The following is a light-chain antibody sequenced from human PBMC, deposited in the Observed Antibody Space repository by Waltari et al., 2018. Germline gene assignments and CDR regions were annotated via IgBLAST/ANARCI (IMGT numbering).Light chain of an antibody. CDR1: QSIVTW. CDR3: QQYKSSSYT. Sequence: DIQMTQSPSTLSASVGDSVTITCRASQSIVTWLAWYQQKPGKAQKLLIYMASRLEGGVPSRFCARGSGTEFTLTISILHPADFATYYCQQYKSSSYTFVQVTKLEI. V-gene: IGKV1-5*03. J-gene: IGKJ2*01. CDR2: MAS.